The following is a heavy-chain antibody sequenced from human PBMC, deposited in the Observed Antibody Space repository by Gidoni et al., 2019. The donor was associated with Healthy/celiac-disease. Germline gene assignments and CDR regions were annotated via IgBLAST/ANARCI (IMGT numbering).Heavy chain of an antibody. CDR3: AKGTIFGVVNGNYFDY. D-gene: IGHD3-3*01. J-gene: IGHJ4*02. CDR2: ISWNSGSI. Sequence: EVQLVESGGGWGQPGRSLRLSCAAAGVTFADYAMHWVRQAPGKGLEWVSVISWNSGSIGYADSVKGRFTISRDNAKNSLYLQMNSLRAEDTALYYCAKGTIFGVVNGNYFDYWGQGTLVTVSS. CDR1: GVTFADYA. V-gene: IGHV3-9*01.